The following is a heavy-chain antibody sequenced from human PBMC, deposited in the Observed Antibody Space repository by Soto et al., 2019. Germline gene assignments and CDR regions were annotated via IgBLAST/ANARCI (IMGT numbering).Heavy chain of an antibody. D-gene: IGHD5-18*01. Sequence: PGGSLRRSCAACGFTLSSYISNWVRQATGKGLEWVSDISSSSSSIYYADSVKGRFTISRDNSKNTLYLQMNSLRAEDTAVYYCANGLDTAMVNSYYYYGMDVWGQGTTVTVSS. V-gene: IGHV3-48*01. CDR2: ISSSSSSI. J-gene: IGHJ6*02. CDR1: GFTLSSYI. CDR3: ANGLDTAMVNSYYYYGMDV.